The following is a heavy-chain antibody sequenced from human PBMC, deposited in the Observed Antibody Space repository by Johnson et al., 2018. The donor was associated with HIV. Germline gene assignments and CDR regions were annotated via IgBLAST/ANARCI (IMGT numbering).Heavy chain of an antibody. J-gene: IGHJ3*02. CDR2: INWNGGST. D-gene: IGHD1-26*01. CDR1: GFTFDDYG. CDR3: AREGGIVAAQGDAFDI. V-gene: IGHV3-20*04. Sequence: EVQLVESGGGAVRPGGSLRISCAASGFTFDDYGMSWVRQAPGKGLEWVSGINWNGGSTGYADSVKGRFTISRDNAKNSLYLQMNSLRAEDTALYYCAREGGIVAAQGDAFDIWGQGTMVTVSS.